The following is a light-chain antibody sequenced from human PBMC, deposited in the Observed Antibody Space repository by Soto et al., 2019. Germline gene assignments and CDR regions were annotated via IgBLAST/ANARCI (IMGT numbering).Light chain of an antibody. CDR3: QQHNSYPLT. V-gene: IGKV1-9*01. J-gene: IGKJ4*01. CDR1: QGIVSY. CDR2: AAS. Sequence: DIQLTQSPSFLSAPVGDRVTITCRASQGIVSYLAWYQQKPGKAPKVLIYAASTLKSGVPSRFSGSGSGTEFTLTISSLQPEDFATYYCQQHNSYPLTFGGGTKVDIK.